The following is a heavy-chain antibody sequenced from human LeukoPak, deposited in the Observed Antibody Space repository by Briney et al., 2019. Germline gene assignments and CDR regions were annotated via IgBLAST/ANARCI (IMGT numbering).Heavy chain of an antibody. CDR3: ARRDSSSCIDY. CDR1: DDSFSSHY. V-gene: IGHV4-59*08. Sequence: SETLSLTCAVSDDSFSSHYWTWIRQPPGKGLEWIGYISYIGSTNYNPSLKSRVTISIDTSRNQFSLRLSSVTAADTAMYYCARRDSSSCIDYWGQGTLVTVSS. J-gene: IGHJ4*02. CDR2: ISYIGST. D-gene: IGHD6-13*01.